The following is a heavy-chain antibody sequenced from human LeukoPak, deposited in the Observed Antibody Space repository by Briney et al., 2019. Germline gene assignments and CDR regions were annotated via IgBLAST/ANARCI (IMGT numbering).Heavy chain of an antibody. CDR1: GFTFSSYG. J-gene: IGHJ4*02. D-gene: IGHD3/OR15-3a*01. Sequence: GGSLRLSCAASGFTFSSYGMHWVRQAPGKGLEWVAFIRYDGSNKYYADSVKGRFTISRDNSKNTLYLQMNSLRAEDTAVYYCAKDYRRWYDFWTGFGFDYWGQGTLVTVSS. CDR3: AKDYRRWYDFWTGFGFDY. V-gene: IGHV3-30*02. CDR2: IRYDGSNK.